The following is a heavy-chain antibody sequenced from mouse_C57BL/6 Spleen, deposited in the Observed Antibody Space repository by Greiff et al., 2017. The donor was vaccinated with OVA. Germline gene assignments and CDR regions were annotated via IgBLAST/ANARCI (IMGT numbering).Heavy chain of an antibody. D-gene: IGHD1-1*01. CDR3: ARGTTVAPFAY. CDR1: GYTFTSYW. Sequence: VQLQQSGAELVRPGTSVKLSCKASGYTFTSYWMHWVKQRPGQGLEWIGVIDPSDSYTTYNQKFKGKATLTVDTSSSTAYMQLSSLTSEDSAVYNCARGTTVAPFAYGGQGTLVTVAA. CDR2: IDPSDSYT. J-gene: IGHJ3*01. V-gene: IGHV1-59*01.